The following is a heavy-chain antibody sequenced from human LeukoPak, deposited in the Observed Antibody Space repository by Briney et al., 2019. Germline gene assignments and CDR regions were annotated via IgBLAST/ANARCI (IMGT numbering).Heavy chain of an antibody. CDR3: ARLTVVVPAAMWYAFDI. CDR1: GGSISSHY. D-gene: IGHD2-2*01. J-gene: IGHJ3*02. Sequence: PSETLSLTCTVSGGSISSHYWSWIRQPPGKGLEWIGYIYYSGSTNYNPSLKSRVTISVDTSKNQFSLKLSSVTAADTAVYYCARLTVVVPAAMWYAFDIWGQGTMVTVSS. CDR2: IYYSGST. V-gene: IGHV4-59*11.